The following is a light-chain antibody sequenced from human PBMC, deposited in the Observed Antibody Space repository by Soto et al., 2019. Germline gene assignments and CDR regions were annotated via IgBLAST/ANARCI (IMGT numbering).Light chain of an antibody. CDR3: QQRSNWAWT. CDR2: GAS. CDR1: QSVSSSY. J-gene: IGKJ1*01. Sequence: IVLTQSPGTLSLSPGERATLSCRASQSVSSSYLAWYQQKPGQAPRLLIYGASSRATGIPDRFSGSGSGTDFTLTICSLEPEDFAVYYCQQRSNWAWTFGQGTKVDI. V-gene: IGKV3D-20*02.